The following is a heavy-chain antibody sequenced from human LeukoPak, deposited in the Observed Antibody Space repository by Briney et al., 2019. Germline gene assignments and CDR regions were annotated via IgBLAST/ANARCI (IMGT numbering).Heavy chain of an antibody. CDR3: ARRIAVAGDFDY. J-gene: IGHJ4*02. Sequence: SETLSLTCAVYGGSFSGYYWSWIRQPPGKGLXXIGEINHSGSTNYNPSLKSRVTISVDTSKNQFSLKLSSVTAADTAVYYCARRIAVAGDFDYWGQGTLVTVSS. V-gene: IGHV4-34*01. CDR2: INHSGST. CDR1: GGSFSGYY. D-gene: IGHD6-19*01.